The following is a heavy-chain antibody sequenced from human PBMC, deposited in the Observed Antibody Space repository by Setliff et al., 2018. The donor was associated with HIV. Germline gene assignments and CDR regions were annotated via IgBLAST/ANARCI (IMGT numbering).Heavy chain of an antibody. D-gene: IGHD1-7*01. Sequence: SVKVSCKASGGTFSSFAISWVRQAPGQGLEWLGGIIPILEKTNYAQKFQGRVTITADTSTSTAYMELSSLTSEDTAVYYCARGYNWNYVLVYWGQGTQVTVSS. CDR3: ARGYNWNYVLVY. CDR1: GGTFSSFA. V-gene: IGHV1-69*10. J-gene: IGHJ4*02. CDR2: IIPILEKT.